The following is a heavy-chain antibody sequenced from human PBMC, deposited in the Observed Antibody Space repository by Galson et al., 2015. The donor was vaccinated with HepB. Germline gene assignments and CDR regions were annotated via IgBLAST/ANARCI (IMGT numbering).Heavy chain of an antibody. J-gene: IGHJ6*02. CDR3: ARDLVVVVAALGYYYYGMDV. V-gene: IGHV3-33*01. D-gene: IGHD2-15*01. CDR2: IWYDGSNK. Sequence: SLRLSCAASGFTFSSYGMHWVRQAPGKGLEWVAVIWYDGSNKYYADSVKGRFTISRDNSKNTLYLQMNSLRAEDTAVYYCARDLVVVVAALGYYYYGMDVWGQGTTVTVSS. CDR1: GFTFSSYG.